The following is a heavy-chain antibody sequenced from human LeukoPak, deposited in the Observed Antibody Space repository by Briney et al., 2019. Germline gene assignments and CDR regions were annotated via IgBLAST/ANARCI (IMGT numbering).Heavy chain of an antibody. Sequence: ASVKVSCKASGYTFTSYDINWMRQATGQGLEWMGWMNPNSGNTGYAQKFQGRVTMTRNTSISTAYMEPSSLRSEDTAVYYCARSSLKGGSFDYWGQGTLVTVSS. CDR2: MNPNSGNT. CDR3: ARSSLKGGSFDY. V-gene: IGHV1-8*01. J-gene: IGHJ4*02. CDR1: GYTFTSYD. D-gene: IGHD3-16*01.